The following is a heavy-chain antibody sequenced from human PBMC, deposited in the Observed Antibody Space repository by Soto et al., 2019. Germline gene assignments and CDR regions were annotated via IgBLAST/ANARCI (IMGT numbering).Heavy chain of an antibody. V-gene: IGHV4-31*01. CDR2: IYHSGST. CDR1: GGSISSGGYY. Sequence: PSETLSLTCTVSGGSISSGGYYWSWIRQHPGKGLEWIGNIYHSGSTYYNPSLRSQVTISVDTSKNQFSLKLSSVTAADTAVYYCARDRRGRITGTLFDYWGQGTLVTVSS. J-gene: IGHJ4*02. D-gene: IGHD1-7*01. CDR3: ARDRRGRITGTLFDY.